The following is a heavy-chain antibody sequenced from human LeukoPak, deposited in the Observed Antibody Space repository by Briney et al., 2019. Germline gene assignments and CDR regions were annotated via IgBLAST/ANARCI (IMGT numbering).Heavy chain of an antibody. CDR1: GYTFTGYY. CDR2: INPNSDGT. V-gene: IGHV1-2*02. J-gene: IGHJ3*02. CDR3: ARVGLGSYGAFDI. Sequence: ASVKVSCKASGYTFTGYYMHWVRQAPGQGLEWMGWINPNSDGTNYAQKFQGRVTMTRDTPISTVYMDLSSLRSDDTAVYYCARVGLGSYGAFDIWGQGTMVTVSS. D-gene: IGHD1-26*01.